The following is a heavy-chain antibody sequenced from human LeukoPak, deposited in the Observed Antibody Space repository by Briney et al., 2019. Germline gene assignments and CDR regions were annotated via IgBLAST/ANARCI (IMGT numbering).Heavy chain of an antibody. J-gene: IGHJ4*02. CDR3: ATVRGCGGDCYYIDY. CDR1: GFTFSSYA. Sequence: SGGSLRLSCAASGFTFSSYAMHWVRQAPGKGLEWVAVISYDGSNKYYADSVKGRFTISRDNSKNTLYLQMNSLRAEDTAVYYCATVRGCGGDCYYIDYWGQGTLVTVSS. V-gene: IGHV3-30-3*01. D-gene: IGHD2-21*02. CDR2: ISYDGSNK.